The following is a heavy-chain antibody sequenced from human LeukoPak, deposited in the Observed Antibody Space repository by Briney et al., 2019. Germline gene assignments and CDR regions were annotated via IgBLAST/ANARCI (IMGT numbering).Heavy chain of an antibody. D-gene: IGHD3/OR15-3a*01. CDR2: IYYSGST. Sequence: SSETLSLTCTVSGDSNSSYYWSWIRQPPGKGLEWIGHIYYSGSTNYNPSLKSRVTISLHTSKNQFSLNLTSVTAADTAVYHCARAYDFWSGYYSPTWFDPWGQGTLDTVSS. CDR1: GDSNSSYY. CDR3: ARAYDFWSGYYSPTWFDP. J-gene: IGHJ5*02. V-gene: IGHV4-59*01.